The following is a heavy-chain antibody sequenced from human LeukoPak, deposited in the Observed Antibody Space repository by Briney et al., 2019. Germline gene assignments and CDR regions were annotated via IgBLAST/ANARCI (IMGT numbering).Heavy chain of an antibody. CDR2: ISSNGGST. CDR1: GFTFSNYG. J-gene: IGHJ6*03. D-gene: IGHD1-1*01. CDR3: ARSLERSGPYYYYMDV. Sequence: GGSLGLSCAASGFTFSNYGMHWVRQAPGKGLEYVSAISSNGGSTYYANSVKGRFTISRDNSKNTLYLQMGSLRAEDMAVYYCARSLERSGPYYYYMDVWGTGTTVTVSS. V-gene: IGHV3-64*01.